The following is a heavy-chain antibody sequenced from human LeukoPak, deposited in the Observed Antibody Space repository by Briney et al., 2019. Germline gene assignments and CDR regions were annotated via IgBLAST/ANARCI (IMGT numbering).Heavy chain of an antibody. CDR1: GFTFSSYA. V-gene: IGHV3-30*04. CDR2: ISYDGSNK. J-gene: IGHJ4*02. Sequence: GGSLRLSCAASGFTFSSYAMHWVRQAPGKGLEWVAVISYDGSNKYYAGSVKGRFTISRGNSKNTLYLQMNSLRAEDTAVYYCARDSGVVADPMYYFDYWGQGTLVTVSS. D-gene: IGHD5-12*01. CDR3: ARDSGVVADPMYYFDY.